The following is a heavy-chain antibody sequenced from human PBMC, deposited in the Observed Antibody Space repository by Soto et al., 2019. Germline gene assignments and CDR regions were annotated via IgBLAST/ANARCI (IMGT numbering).Heavy chain of an antibody. D-gene: IGHD3-10*01. CDR2: IWYDGSNK. CDR1: GFTFSNYA. J-gene: IGHJ3*01. CDR3: ARDRFVGKNAFDL. Sequence: QVQLVESGGGVVQPGRSLTLSCAASGFTFSNYAMHWVRQAPGQGLEWVAVIWYDGSNKYYADSVKGRFTISRDNSKSTLYLQMNSLRAEDTAVYYCARDRFVGKNAFDLWGQGTMVTVSS. V-gene: IGHV3-33*01.